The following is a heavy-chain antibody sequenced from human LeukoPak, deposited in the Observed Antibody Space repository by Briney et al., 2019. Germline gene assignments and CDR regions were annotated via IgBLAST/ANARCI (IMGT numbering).Heavy chain of an antibody. CDR3: ARIRDGYNDAYDL. D-gene: IGHD5-24*01. CDR1: GYTFTNSY. J-gene: IGHJ3*01. V-gene: IGHV1-46*01. CDR2: INPDGGNT. Sequence: ASVKVSCKASGYTFTNSYIHWVRQAPGQVLEWMGLINPDGGNTNYAQNFQGRVTLTRDTSTSTVYMELSSLRSEDTAIYYCARIRDGYNDAYDLWGQGTVVTVPS.